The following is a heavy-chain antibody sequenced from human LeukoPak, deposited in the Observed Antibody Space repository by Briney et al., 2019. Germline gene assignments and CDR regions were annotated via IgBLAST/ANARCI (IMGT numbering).Heavy chain of an antibody. CDR2: IYPGDSDT. V-gene: IGHV5-51*01. Sequence: GESLKISCKGSGYSFTSYWIGWVRQMPGKGLEWMGIIYPGDSDTRYSPSFQGQVTISADKSISTAYLQWSSLKASDTAMYYCARSQGYCSGGSCLQGDWFDPWGQGTLVTVSS. CDR3: ARSQGYCSGGSCLQGDWFDP. J-gene: IGHJ5*02. CDR1: GYSFTSYW. D-gene: IGHD2-15*01.